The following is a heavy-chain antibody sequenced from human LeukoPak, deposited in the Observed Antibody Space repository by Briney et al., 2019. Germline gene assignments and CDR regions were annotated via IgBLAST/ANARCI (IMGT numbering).Heavy chain of an antibody. V-gene: IGHV3-30*18. J-gene: IGHJ4*02. D-gene: IGHD5-12*01. CDR1: GFTFSSYG. CDR3: AKDSIRERRGYSGYDYGGTPYYFDY. CDR2: ISYDGSNK. Sequence: GGSLRLSCAASGFTFSSYGMHWVRQAPGKGLEWVAVISYDGSNKYYADSVKGRFTISRDNSKNTLYLQMNSLRAEDTAVYYCAKDSIRERRGYSGYDYGGTPYYFDYWGQGTLVTVSS.